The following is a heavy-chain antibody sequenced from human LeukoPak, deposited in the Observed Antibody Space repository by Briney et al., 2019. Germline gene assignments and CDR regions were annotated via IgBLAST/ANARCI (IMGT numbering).Heavy chain of an antibody. CDR2: INPNSGGT. CDR1: GYTFTGYY. J-gene: IGHJ3*02. CDR3: AREVFGTTSDVEAFDI. Sequence: GASVKVSCKASGYTFTGYYMHWVRQAPGQGLEWMGWINPNSGGTNYAQKFQGRVTMTRDMSISTAYMELSRLRSDDTAVYYCAREVFGTTSDVEAFDIWGQGTMVTVSS. V-gene: IGHV1-2*02. D-gene: IGHD1-1*01.